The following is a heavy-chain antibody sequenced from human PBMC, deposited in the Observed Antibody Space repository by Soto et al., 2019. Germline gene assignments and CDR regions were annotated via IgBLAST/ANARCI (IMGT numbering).Heavy chain of an antibody. D-gene: IGHD4-17*01. CDR3: ARDLRRYGGYALFH. Sequence: RSALILSCAASGLIFSNYAMHWGLQAPGKGLEWVAVISYDGSNKYYADSVKGRLTISRDNSKNTLYLQMNSLRAEDTAVYYCARDLRRYGGYALFHWGQGTLVTVSS. CDR2: ISYDGSNK. CDR1: GLIFSNYA. J-gene: IGHJ4*02. V-gene: IGHV3-30-3*01.